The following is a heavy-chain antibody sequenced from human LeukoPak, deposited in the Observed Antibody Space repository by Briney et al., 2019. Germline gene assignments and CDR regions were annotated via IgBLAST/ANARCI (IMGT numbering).Heavy chain of an antibody. CDR3: AADLRGMGYFDY. J-gene: IGHJ4*02. D-gene: IGHD3-16*01. Sequence: ASVKVSCKASGFTFTSSAVHWVRQARGQRLEWIGWIVVGSGNTNYAQKFQERVTITRDMSTSTAYMELSSLRSEDTAVYYCAADLRGMGYFDYWGQGTLVTVSS. CDR2: IVVGSGNT. V-gene: IGHV1-58*01. CDR1: GFTFTSSA.